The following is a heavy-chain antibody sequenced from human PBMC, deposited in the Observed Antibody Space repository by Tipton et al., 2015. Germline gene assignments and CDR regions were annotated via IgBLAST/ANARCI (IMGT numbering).Heavy chain of an antibody. Sequence: SLRLSCAASGFTFSSYAMSWVRQAPGKGLEWIGEIHHGGSTNYNPSLKSRVTMSVDTSKNQFSLHLSSVTAADTAVYFCARDWLGLVDVGGQGTTVTVSS. J-gene: IGHJ6*02. CDR1: GFTFSSYAM. V-gene: IGHV4-4*01. CDR3: ARDWLGLVDV. CDR2: IHHGGST. D-gene: IGHD6-19*01.